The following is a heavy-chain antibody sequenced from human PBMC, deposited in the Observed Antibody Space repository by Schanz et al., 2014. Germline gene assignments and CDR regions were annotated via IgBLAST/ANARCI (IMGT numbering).Heavy chain of an antibody. CDR1: GYIFTNYD. CDR3: ARGTRVRTTDFWSGLYYFDY. CDR2: ISIRTGNT. J-gene: IGHJ4*02. D-gene: IGHD3-3*01. Sequence: QVQLVQSGAEVKKPGASVKVSCKTSGYIFTNYDISWVRQAPGQGLEWMGWISIRTGNTNYGQRLQGRVTMTTDTSTSTAYMELRTLRSDDTAVYYCARGTRVRTTDFWSGLYYFDYWGQGTLVTVSS. V-gene: IGHV1-18*01.